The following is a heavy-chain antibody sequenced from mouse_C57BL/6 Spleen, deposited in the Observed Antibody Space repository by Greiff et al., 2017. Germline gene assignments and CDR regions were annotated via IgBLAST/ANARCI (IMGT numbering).Heavy chain of an antibody. V-gene: IGHV1-55*01. Sequence: QVQLQQPGAELVKPGASVKMSCKASGYTFTSYWITWVKQRPGQGLEWIGDIYPGSGSTNYNEKFKSKATLTVDTSSSTAYMQLSSLTSEDSAVYYCASSHCGSSYWYFEVWGTGTTVTVSS. J-gene: IGHJ1*03. D-gene: IGHD1-1*01. CDR3: ASSHCGSSYWYFEV. CDR1: GYTFTSYW. CDR2: IYPGSGST.